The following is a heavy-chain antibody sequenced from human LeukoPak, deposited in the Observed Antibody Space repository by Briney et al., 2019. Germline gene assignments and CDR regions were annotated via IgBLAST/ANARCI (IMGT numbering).Heavy chain of an antibody. CDR2: IYYSGST. D-gene: IGHD3-10*01. Sequence: SETLSLTCAVSGGSISNYYWSWIRQHPGKGLGWIGYIYYSGSTYYNPSLKSRVTISVDTSKNQFSLKLSSVTAADTAVYYCARSRVVRGVIDSDYWGQGTLVTVSS. J-gene: IGHJ4*02. CDR3: ARSRVVRGVIDSDY. CDR1: GGSISNYY. V-gene: IGHV4-59*06.